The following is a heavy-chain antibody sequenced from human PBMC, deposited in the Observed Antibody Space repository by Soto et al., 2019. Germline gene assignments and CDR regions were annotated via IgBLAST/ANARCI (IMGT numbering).Heavy chain of an antibody. CDR3: ARRGSIWDYYYYYMDV. D-gene: IGHD2-21*01. J-gene: IGHJ6*03. CDR2: MNPNSGNT. V-gene: IGHV1-8*01. Sequence: ASVKVSCKASGYTFTSYDINWVRQATGQGLEWMGWMNPNSGNTGYAQKFQGRVTMTRNTSISTAYMELSSLRSEDTAVYYCARRGSIWDYYYYYMDVWGKGTTVTVSS. CDR1: GYTFTSYD.